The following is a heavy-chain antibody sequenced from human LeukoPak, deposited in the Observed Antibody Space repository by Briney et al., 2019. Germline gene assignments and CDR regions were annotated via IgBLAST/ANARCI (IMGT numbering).Heavy chain of an antibody. D-gene: IGHD5-12*01. CDR3: ARDGGYGYYYYYGMDV. V-gene: IGHV3-66*01. J-gene: IGHJ6*02. CDR1: GFTVSSNY. Sequence: GGSLRLSCAASGFTVSSNYMSWVRQAPGKGLEWVSVIYSGGSTFYADSVKGRFTISRVDSKNTLYLQMNSLRAEDTAVYYCARDGGYGYYYYYGMDVWGQGTTVTVSS. CDR2: IYSGGST.